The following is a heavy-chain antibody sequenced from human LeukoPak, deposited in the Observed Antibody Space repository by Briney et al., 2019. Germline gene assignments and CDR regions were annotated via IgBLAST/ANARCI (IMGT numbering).Heavy chain of an antibody. CDR2: IYYSGST. D-gene: IGHD2-8*01. CDR3: ARGSRICTNGVCSVNWFDP. V-gene: IGHV4-39*07. CDR1: GGSISSGGYY. Sequence: PSETLSLTCTVSGGSISSGGYYWSWIRQPPGKGLEWIGSIYYSGSTYYNPSLKSRVTISVDTSKNQFSLKLSSVTAADTAVYYCARGSRICTNGVCSVNWFDPWGQGTLVTVSS. J-gene: IGHJ5*02.